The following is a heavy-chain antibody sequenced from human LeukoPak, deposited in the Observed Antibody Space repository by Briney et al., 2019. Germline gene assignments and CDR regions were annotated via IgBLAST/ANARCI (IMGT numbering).Heavy chain of an antibody. CDR1: GFTFSDYY. CDR2: IKQDGSEK. CDR3: ARVPAADYYYYYYVDV. V-gene: IGHV3-7*01. Sequence: PGGSLRLSCAASGFTFSDYYMSWVRQAPGKGLEWVANIKQDGSEKYYVDSVKGRFTISRDNAKNSLYLQMNSLRAEDTAVYYCARVPAADYYYYYYVDVWGKGTTVTVSS. D-gene: IGHD2-2*01. J-gene: IGHJ6*03.